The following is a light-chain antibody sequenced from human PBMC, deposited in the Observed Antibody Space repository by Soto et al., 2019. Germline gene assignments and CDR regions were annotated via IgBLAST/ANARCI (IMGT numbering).Light chain of an antibody. CDR2: SAS. CDR1: QSVASSY. V-gene: IGKV3-20*01. CDR3: QQYVMPPFT. Sequence: EVVLTQSPGTLSLSPGERVTLSCRASQSVASSYLAWYQQKPGRAPRLLFYSASSRATGIPDRFSGSGSGTDFTLTISRLEPEDFAVYYCQQYVMPPFTFGQGTKVEIK. J-gene: IGKJ2*01.